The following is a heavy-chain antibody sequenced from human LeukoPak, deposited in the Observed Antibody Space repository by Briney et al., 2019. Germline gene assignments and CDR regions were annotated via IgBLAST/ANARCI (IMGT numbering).Heavy chain of an antibody. D-gene: IGHD3-16*02. J-gene: IGHJ4*02. V-gene: IGHV4-34*01. Sequence: PGGSLRLSCAASGFTFNTYAMSWIRQPPGKGPEWIGEINHSGSTNYNPSLKSRVTISVDTSKNQFSLKLSSVTAADTAVYYCARGGYDYVWGSYRLRSFDYWGQGTLVTVSS. CDR2: INHSGST. CDR3: ARGGYDYVWGSYRLRSFDY. CDR1: GFTFNTYA.